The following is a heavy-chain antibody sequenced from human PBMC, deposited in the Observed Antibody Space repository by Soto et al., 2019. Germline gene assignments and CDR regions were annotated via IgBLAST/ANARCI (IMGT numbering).Heavy chain of an antibody. CDR2: IYYSGST. Sequence: QVQLQESGPGLVKPSQTLSLTCTVSGGSISSGGYYWSWIRQHPGKGLEWVGYIYYSGSTYYNPSLKSRVTISVDTSKNQFSLKLSSVTAADTAGYYCARVERRIFGVVRNAFDIWGQGTMVPVSS. V-gene: IGHV4-31*03. J-gene: IGHJ3*02. CDR1: GGSISSGGYY. D-gene: IGHD3-3*01. CDR3: ARVERRIFGVVRNAFDI.